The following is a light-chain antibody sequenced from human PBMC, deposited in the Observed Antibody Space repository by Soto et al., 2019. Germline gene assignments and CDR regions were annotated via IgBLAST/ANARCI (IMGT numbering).Light chain of an antibody. V-gene: IGLV2-14*01. Sequence: QSALTQPASVSGSPGQSITISCTGTSSDVGGYNYVSWYQQHPGKVPKLMIYDVTNRPSGVSNRFSGSKSGNTASLTISGLQAEDKADYYCSSYTSSSTLVVFGGGTQLTVL. CDR2: DVT. CDR1: SSDVGGYNY. CDR3: SSYTSSSTLVV. J-gene: IGLJ2*01.